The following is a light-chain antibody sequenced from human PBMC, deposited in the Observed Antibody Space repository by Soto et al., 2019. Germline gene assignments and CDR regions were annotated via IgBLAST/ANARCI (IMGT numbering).Light chain of an antibody. CDR3: QQSDT. Sequence: TVCPYSSATLSLAPGERATLSCRASQSVSSTYLAWYQQKPGQAPRLLIYGTSSRATGIPDRFSGSGSGTDFTLTISSLEPEDFAVYYCQQSDTFGQGTRLEIK. V-gene: IGKV3-20*01. J-gene: IGKJ5*01. CDR1: QSVSSTY. CDR2: GTS.